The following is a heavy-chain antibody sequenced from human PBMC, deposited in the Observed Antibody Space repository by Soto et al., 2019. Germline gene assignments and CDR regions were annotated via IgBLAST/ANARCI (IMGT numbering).Heavy chain of an antibody. J-gene: IGHJ4*02. CDR1: GDSISSSKW. CDR3: AIGERQQQRDY. V-gene: IGHV4-4*02. D-gene: IGHD6-13*01. CDR2: IYHSGST. Sequence: QVQLQESGPGLVKPSGTLSLTCAVSGDSISSSKWWSWVRPPPGKGLEWIGEIYHSGSTNYNPSLKSRVIISVDKSKNQFSLKLSSVTDADTAVYYCAIGERQQQRDYWGQGTLVTVSS.